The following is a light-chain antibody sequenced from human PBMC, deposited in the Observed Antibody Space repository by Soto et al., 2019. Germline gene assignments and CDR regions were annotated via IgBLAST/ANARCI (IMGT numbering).Light chain of an antibody. CDR3: QQYGSSPYT. CDR2: AVS. CDR1: QTVSSSY. Sequence: EIVLTQSPGTLSLSPGERATLSCRASQTVSSSYLAWYQQKPGQAPRLLIYAVSSRATGIPDRFSGSGSGTDFTLTISRLEPEDFAVYYCQQYGSSPYTFGQGIKLEIK. J-gene: IGKJ2*01. V-gene: IGKV3-20*01.